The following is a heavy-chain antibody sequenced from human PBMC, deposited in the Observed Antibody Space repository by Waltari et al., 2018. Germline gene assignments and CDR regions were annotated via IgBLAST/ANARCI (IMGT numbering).Heavy chain of an antibody. CDR3: AKDYMTTVTIIDY. J-gene: IGHJ4*02. V-gene: IGHV3-23*01. D-gene: IGHD4-17*01. CDR1: GFPFSSYA. CDR2: ISGSGGST. Sequence: EVQLLESGGGLVQPGGSLRLSCAAPGFPFSSYAMGWVRQAPGKGLEWVSAISGSGGSTYYADSVKGRFTISRDNSKNTLYLQMNSLRAEDTAVYYCAKDYMTTVTIIDYWGQGTLVTVSS.